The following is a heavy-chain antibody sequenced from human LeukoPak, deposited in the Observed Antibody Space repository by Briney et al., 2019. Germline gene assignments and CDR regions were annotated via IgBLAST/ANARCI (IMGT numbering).Heavy chain of an antibody. D-gene: IGHD3-22*01. CDR3: ARTRITMIVGLASRFDY. CDR2: IKQDGSEK. V-gene: IGHV3-7*01. Sequence: GGSLRLSCAASGFTFSSYWMSWVRQAPGKGLEWVANIKQDGSEKYYVDSVKGRFTISRDNAKNTLYLQMNSLRADDTAVYYCARTRITMIVGLASRFDYWGQGTLVTVSS. J-gene: IGHJ4*02. CDR1: GFTFSSYW.